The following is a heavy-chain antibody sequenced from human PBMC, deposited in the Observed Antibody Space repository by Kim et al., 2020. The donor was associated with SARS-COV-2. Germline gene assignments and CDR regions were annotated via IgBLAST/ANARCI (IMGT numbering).Heavy chain of an antibody. J-gene: IGHJ4*02. CDR3: VRSPDPLPPGGY. CDR2: ISSSSDTR. Sequence: GGSLRLSCAASGFTFSSHSMNWVRQAPGKGLEWISYISSSSDTRYYADSVKGRFTTSRGNAKNSLYLQMNGLTDEDTAVXXCVRSPDPLPPGGYWGQGTLVTVSS. V-gene: IGHV3-48*02. D-gene: IGHD2-2*01. CDR1: GFTFSSHS.